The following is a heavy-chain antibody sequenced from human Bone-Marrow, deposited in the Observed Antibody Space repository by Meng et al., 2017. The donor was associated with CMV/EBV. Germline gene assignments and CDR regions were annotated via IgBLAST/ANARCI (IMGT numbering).Heavy chain of an antibody. D-gene: IGHD1-1*01. CDR1: GGSISSSSYY. CDR2: IYYSGST. V-gene: IGHV4-39*07. Sequence: SETLSLTCTVSGGSISSSSYYWGWIRQPPGKGLEWIGSIYYSGSTYYNPSLKSRVTISVDTSKNQFSLKLSSVTAADTAVYYCARGGNGDSYDYWGQGRLVTVSS. CDR3: ARGGNGDSYDY. J-gene: IGHJ4*02.